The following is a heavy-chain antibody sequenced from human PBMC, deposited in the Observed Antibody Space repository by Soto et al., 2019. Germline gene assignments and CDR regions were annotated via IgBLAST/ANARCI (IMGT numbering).Heavy chain of an antibody. Sequence: QVQLVQSGAEVKKPGASVKVSCKASGYTFTSYAMHWVRQAPGQRLEWMGWINAGNGNTKYSQKFQGRVTITRDTYALTSYMQLSNLRSADTAVYYCATGGSLYSSFDLWGRGTLVTVSS. CDR3: ATGGSLYSSFDL. V-gene: IGHV1-3*01. CDR1: GYTFTSYA. J-gene: IGHJ2*01. D-gene: IGHD1-26*01. CDR2: INAGNGNT.